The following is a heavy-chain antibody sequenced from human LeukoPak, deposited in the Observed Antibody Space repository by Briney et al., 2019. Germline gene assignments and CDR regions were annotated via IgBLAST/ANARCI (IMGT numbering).Heavy chain of an antibody. J-gene: IGHJ4*02. CDR2: IIPIFGTA. V-gene: IGHV1-69*13. Sequence: ASVKVSCKASGGTFSSYAISWVRQAPGQGLEWMGGIIPIFGTANYAQKFQGRVTITADESTSTAYMELSSLRSEDTAVYYCYLVGGTTSFDYWGQGTLVTVSS. D-gene: IGHD1-26*01. CDR1: GGTFSSYA. CDR3: YLVGGTTSFDY.